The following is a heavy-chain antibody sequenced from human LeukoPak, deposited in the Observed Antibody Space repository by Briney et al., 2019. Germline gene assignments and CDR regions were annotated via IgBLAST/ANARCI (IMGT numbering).Heavy chain of an antibody. Sequence: ASVKVSCKASGYTFTSYGISWVRQAPGQGLEWMGWIGAYNGDTNYAQKLQGRVTMTTDTSTSTAYMELRSLRSDDTAVYYCAVGIAAAGSLDYWGQGTLVTVSS. D-gene: IGHD6-13*01. CDR3: AVGIAAAGSLDY. J-gene: IGHJ4*02. CDR1: GYTFTSYG. V-gene: IGHV1-18*01. CDR2: IGAYNGDT.